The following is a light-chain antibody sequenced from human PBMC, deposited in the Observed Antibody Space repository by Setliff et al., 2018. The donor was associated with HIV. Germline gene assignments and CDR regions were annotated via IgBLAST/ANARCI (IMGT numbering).Light chain of an antibody. CDR3: SSYTSISTRCV. CDR1: PSTIGPGHD. CDR2: GSR. J-gene: IGLJ1*01. Sequence: QSVLTQPPSVSGAPGQRVTIFCTGGPSTIGPGHDVHWYQQLPGTAPKLLVYGSRNRPSGVPDRFSGSKSGNSASLAITGLQAEDEGDYYCSSYTSISTRCVFGTGTKVTVL. V-gene: IGLV1-40*01.